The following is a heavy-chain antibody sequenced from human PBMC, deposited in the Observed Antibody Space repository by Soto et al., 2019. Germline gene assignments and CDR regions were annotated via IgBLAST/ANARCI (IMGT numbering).Heavy chain of an antibody. CDR3: ARGPYGEFDY. D-gene: IGHD4-17*01. V-gene: IGHV3-30-3*01. CDR1: GFTFSSYA. J-gene: IGHJ4*02. Sequence: QVQLVESGGGVVQPGRSLRLSCAASGFTFSSYAMHWVRQAPGKGLEWVAVISYDGSNKYYADSVKGRFTISRDNSKNTLYLQMNSVRAEDTAVYYCARGPYGEFDYWGQGTLVTVSS. CDR2: ISYDGSNK.